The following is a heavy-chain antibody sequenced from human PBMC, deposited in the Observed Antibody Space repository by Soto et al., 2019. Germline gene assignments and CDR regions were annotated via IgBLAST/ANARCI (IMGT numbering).Heavy chain of an antibody. Sequence: QVQLVQSGGEVKKPGASVKVSCKASGYTFTSHGISWVRQAPGQGLEWMGWISTYNGKTDYAEKFQGRVTINADTRTNTVYMEMRGLRSDDTAVYYCARLLTEGVTYREDAFDIWGQGTKVIVSS. CDR1: GYTFTSHG. CDR3: ARLLTEGVTYREDAFDI. V-gene: IGHV1-18*01. J-gene: IGHJ3*02. D-gene: IGHD3-9*01. CDR2: ISTYNGKT.